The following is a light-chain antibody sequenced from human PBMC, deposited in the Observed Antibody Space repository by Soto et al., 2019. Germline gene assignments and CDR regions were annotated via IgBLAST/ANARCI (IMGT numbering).Light chain of an antibody. CDR3: QQYGTSPAT. J-gene: IGKJ1*01. Sequence: EIVLTQSPGTLSLSPGERATLSCRASQSVSSSNLAWYQQKPGQAPRLLIYGASTRATGIPARFSGSGSGTEFTLTISSLQSEDFAVYYCQQYGTSPATFGQGTKVDI. V-gene: IGKV3-20*01. CDR1: QSVSSSN. CDR2: GAS.